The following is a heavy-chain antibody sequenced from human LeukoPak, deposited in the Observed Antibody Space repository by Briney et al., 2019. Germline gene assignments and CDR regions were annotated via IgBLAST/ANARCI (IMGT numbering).Heavy chain of an antibody. V-gene: IGHV4-34*01. Sequence: SETLSLTCAVYGGSFSGYYWSWIRQPPGKGLEWIGEINHSGSTNYNPSLKSRVTISVDTSKNQFSLKLSSVTAADTAVYYCAGESIAGTGGDYWGQGTLVTVSS. J-gene: IGHJ4*02. D-gene: IGHD6-6*01. CDR3: AGESIAGTGGDY. CDR1: GGSFSGYY. CDR2: INHSGST.